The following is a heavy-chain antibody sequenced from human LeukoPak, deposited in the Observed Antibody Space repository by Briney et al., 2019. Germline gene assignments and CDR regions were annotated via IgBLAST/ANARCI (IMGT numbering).Heavy chain of an antibody. J-gene: IGHJ4*02. Sequence: GGSLRLSCAASGFTFSSYSMNWVRQAPGKGLEWVSSISSSSSYIYYADSVKGRFTISRDNAQNSLYLQMNSLRAEDTAVYYCAKSPPYYDFWSGYYTGSYYFDYWGQGTLVTVSS. CDR1: GFTFSSYS. D-gene: IGHD3-3*01. CDR2: ISSSSSYI. CDR3: AKSPPYYDFWSGYYTGSYYFDY. V-gene: IGHV3-21*04.